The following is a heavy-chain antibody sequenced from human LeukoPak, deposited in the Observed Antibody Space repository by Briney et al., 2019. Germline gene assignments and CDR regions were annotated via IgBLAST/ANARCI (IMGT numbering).Heavy chain of an antibody. CDR1: GFTFSSYS. J-gene: IGHJ2*01. Sequence: GGSLRLSCAASGFTFSSYSMNWVRQAPGKGLEWVSSISSSSSYIYYADSVKGRFTISRDNAKNSLYLQMNSLRAEDTALYYCAKALGGMVRGVIGHRDWYFDLWGRGTLVTVSS. V-gene: IGHV3-21*04. CDR3: AKALGGMVRGVIGHRDWYFDL. D-gene: IGHD3-10*01. CDR2: ISSSSSYI.